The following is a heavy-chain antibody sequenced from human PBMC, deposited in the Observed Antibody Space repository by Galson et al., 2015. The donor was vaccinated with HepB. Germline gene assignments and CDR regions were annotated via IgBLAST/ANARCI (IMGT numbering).Heavy chain of an antibody. Sequence: SLRLSCAAPGFTFSSYAMSWVRQAPGKGLEWVSAISGSGGSTYYADSVKGRFTISRDNSKNTLYLQMNSLRAEDTAVYYCAKRLNYYDSSGYYWILAEDAFDIWGQGTMVTVSS. J-gene: IGHJ3*02. CDR3: AKRLNYYDSSGYYWILAEDAFDI. V-gene: IGHV3-23*01. D-gene: IGHD3-22*01. CDR1: GFTFSSYA. CDR2: ISGSGGST.